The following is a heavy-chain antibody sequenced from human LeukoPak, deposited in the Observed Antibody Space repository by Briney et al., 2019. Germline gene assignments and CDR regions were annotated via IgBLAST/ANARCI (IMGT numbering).Heavy chain of an antibody. Sequence: GGCLRLSCAASGFTFSSYAMSWVRQAPGKGLEWVSAISAGSSTYYADSVKGRFTISRDNSKNTLCLQMNSLRAEDTAVYYCAKDKGWGYSAYDYYGMDVWGQGTTVTVSS. D-gene: IGHD1-26*01. CDR2: ISAGSST. V-gene: IGHV3-23*01. CDR1: GFTFSSYA. J-gene: IGHJ6*02. CDR3: AKDKGWGYSAYDYYGMDV.